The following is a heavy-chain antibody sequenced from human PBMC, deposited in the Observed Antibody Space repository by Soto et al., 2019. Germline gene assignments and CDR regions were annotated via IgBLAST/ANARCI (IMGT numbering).Heavy chain of an antibody. J-gene: IGHJ4*02. CDR3: ARGSFEYSSSSFDY. Sequence: SETLSLTCTVSGGSISSYYWSWIRQPPGKGLEWIGYIYYSGSTNYNPSLKSRVTISVDTSKNQFSLKLSSVTAADTAVYYCARGSFEYSSSSFDYWGQGTLVTVSS. V-gene: IGHV4-59*01. CDR2: IYYSGST. CDR1: GGSISSYY. D-gene: IGHD6-6*01.